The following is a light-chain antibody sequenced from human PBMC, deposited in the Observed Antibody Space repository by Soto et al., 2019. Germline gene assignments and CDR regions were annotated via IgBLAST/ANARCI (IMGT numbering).Light chain of an antibody. CDR3: SSYTSSSTQV. CDR1: RSEVGGYNY. Sequence: QSVLTQPASVSGSPGQSITISCTGTRSEVGGYNYVSWYQQHPGKAPKLMIYDVSNPPSGVSNRFSGSKSGNTASLTISGLQAEDEADDYCSSYTSSSTQVFGTGTKLTVL. CDR2: DVS. J-gene: IGLJ1*01. V-gene: IGLV2-14*01.